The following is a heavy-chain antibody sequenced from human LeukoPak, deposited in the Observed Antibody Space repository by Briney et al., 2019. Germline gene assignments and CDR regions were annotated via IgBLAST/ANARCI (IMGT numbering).Heavy chain of an antibody. CDR2: IYYSGST. V-gene: IGHV4-59*01. CDR3: ARAPLDYSMDY. D-gene: IGHD2-15*01. Sequence: SETLSLTCTVSGGSINSYYWSWIRQPPGKELEWIGYIYYSGSTNYNPSLQSRVTMSVDTSKNQFSLQLSSVTAADTAVYCCARAPLDYSMDYWGQGTLVTVSA. J-gene: IGHJ4*02. CDR1: GGSINSYY.